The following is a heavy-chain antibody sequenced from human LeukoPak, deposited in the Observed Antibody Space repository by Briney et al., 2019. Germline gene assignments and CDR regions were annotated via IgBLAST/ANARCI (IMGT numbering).Heavy chain of an antibody. V-gene: IGHV1-69*13. CDR2: IIPIFGTT. Sequence: ASVKVSCKASGGTFSSYAISWVRQAPGQGLEWMGGIIPIFGTTNYAQKFQGRVTITADESTSTAYMELSSLRSEDTAVYYCARIGVTGEYCSSTNCSIDAFDIWGQGTMVTVSS. J-gene: IGHJ3*02. CDR3: ARIGVTGEYCSSTNCSIDAFDI. CDR1: GGTFSSYA. D-gene: IGHD2-2*01.